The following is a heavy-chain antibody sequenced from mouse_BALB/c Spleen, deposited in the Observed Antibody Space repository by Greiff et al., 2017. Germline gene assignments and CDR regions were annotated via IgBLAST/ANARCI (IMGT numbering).Heavy chain of an antibody. J-gene: IGHJ2*01. Sequence: QVQLKQSGPGLVAPSQSLSITCTVSGFSLTSYDISWIRQPPGKGLEWLGVIWTGGGTNYNSAFMSRLSISKDNSKSQVFLKMNSLQTDDTAIYYCVRDRGGLRHFDYWGQGTTLTVSS. D-gene: IGHD2-2*01. CDR2: IWTGGGT. CDR3: VRDRGGLRHFDY. V-gene: IGHV2-9-2*01. CDR1: GFSLTSYD.